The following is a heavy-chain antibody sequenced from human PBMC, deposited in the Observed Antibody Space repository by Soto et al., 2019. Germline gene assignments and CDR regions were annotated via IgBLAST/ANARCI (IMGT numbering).Heavy chain of an antibody. CDR2: ISYDGSNK. Sequence: SLRLSCAASGFTFSSYAMHWVRQAPGKGLEWVAVISYDGSNKYYADSVKGRFTISRDNSKNTLYLQMNILRAEDTAVYYCARDLWSGYPPVYYGMDVWGQGTTVTVSS. D-gene: IGHD3-3*01. V-gene: IGHV3-30-3*01. CDR3: ARDLWSGYPPVYYGMDV. CDR1: GFTFSSYA. J-gene: IGHJ6*02.